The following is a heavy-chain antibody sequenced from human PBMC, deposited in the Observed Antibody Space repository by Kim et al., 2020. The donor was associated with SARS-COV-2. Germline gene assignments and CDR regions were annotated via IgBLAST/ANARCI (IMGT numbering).Heavy chain of an antibody. D-gene: IGHD3-3*01. J-gene: IGHJ5*02. V-gene: IGHV4-39*01. Sequence: SETLSLTCTVSGGSISSSSYYWGWIRQPPGKGLEWIGSIYYSGSTYYNPSLKSRVTISVDTSKNQFSLKLSSVTAADTAVYYCARHGVGFTIFGVVTSPYHWCDPWGQGTLVTVSS. CDR3: ARHGVGFTIFGVVTSPYHWCDP. CDR2: IYYSGST. CDR1: GGSISSSSYY.